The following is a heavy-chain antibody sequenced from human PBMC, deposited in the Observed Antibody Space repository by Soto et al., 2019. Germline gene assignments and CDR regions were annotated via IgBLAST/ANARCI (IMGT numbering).Heavy chain of an antibody. CDR2: IYHSGST. D-gene: IGHD3-22*01. V-gene: IGHV4-4*02. CDR3: ARLLTYYYDSSGYPTIDY. CDR1: GGSISSSNW. Sequence: SETLSLTCAVSGGSISSSNWWSWVRQPPGKGLEWIGEIYHSGSTNYNPSLKSRVTISVDKPKNQFSLKLSSVTAADTAVYYCARLLTYYYDSSGYPTIDYWGQGTLVTVSS. J-gene: IGHJ4*02.